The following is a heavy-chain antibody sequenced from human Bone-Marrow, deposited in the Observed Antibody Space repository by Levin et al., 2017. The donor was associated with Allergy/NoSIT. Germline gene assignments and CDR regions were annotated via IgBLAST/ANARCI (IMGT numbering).Heavy chain of an antibody. V-gene: IGHV4-34*01. D-gene: IGHD2-15*01. CDR2: INHSGNT. CDR1: GGSFSGYY. CDR3: ASLGWSP. J-gene: IGHJ3*01. Sequence: TSGGSLRLSCAVYGGSFSGYYWSWIRQPPGKGLEWIGEINHSGNTNYNPSLKSRVTISVDTSKNQFSLKLSSVTAADTAVYYCASLGWSPWGQGTMVTVSS.